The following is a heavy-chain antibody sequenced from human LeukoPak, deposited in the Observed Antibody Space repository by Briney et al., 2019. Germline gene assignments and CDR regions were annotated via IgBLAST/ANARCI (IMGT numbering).Heavy chain of an antibody. J-gene: IGHJ4*02. Sequence: SETLSLTCTVSGGSISSYYWSWIRQPPGKGLEWIGYIYYSGSTNYNPSLKSRVTISVDTSKNQFSLKLSSVTAADTAVYYCATMSSDSKLDYWGQGTLVTVSS. V-gene: IGHV4-59*01. D-gene: IGHD4-11*01. CDR2: IYYSGST. CDR1: GGSISSYY. CDR3: ATMSSDSKLDY.